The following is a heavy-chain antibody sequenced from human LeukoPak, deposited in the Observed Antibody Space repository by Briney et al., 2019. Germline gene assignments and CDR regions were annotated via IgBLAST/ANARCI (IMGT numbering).Heavy chain of an antibody. V-gene: IGHV4-59*01. CDR2: IYYSGST. Sequence: SGTLSLTCTVSGGSISSYYWSWIRQPPGKGLEWIGYIYYSGSTNYNPSLKSRVTTSVDTSKNQFSLKLSSVTAADTAVYYCAIDIPPDGMDVWGQGTTVTASS. D-gene: IGHD2-21*01. CDR3: AIDIPPDGMDV. CDR1: GGSISSYY. J-gene: IGHJ6*02.